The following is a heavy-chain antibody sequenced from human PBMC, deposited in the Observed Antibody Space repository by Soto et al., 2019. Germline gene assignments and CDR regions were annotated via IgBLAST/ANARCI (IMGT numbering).Heavy chain of an antibody. Sequence: GGSLRLSCAASGFTFSSYGMHWVRQAPGKGLEWVAVISYDGSNKYYADSVKGRFTISRDNSKNTLYLQMNSLRAEDTAVYYCAKGGSLRFLEWLSLYCDYWGQGTLVTVSS. D-gene: IGHD3-3*01. J-gene: IGHJ4*02. CDR3: AKGGSLRFLEWLSLYCDY. CDR1: GFTFSSYG. CDR2: ISYDGSNK. V-gene: IGHV3-30*18.